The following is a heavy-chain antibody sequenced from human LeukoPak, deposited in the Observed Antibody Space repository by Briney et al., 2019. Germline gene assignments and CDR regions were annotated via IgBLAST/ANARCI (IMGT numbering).Heavy chain of an antibody. V-gene: IGHV3-23*01. CDR3: AKVVVPAAIPYYFDY. Sequence: GGSLRLPCAASGFTFSSYAMSWVRQAPGKGLEWVSAISGSGGSTYYADSVKGRFTISRDNSKNTLYLQMNSLRAEDTAVYYCAKVVVPAAIPYYFDYWGQGTLVTVSS. CDR2: ISGSGGST. D-gene: IGHD2-2*02. CDR1: GFTFSSYA. J-gene: IGHJ4*02.